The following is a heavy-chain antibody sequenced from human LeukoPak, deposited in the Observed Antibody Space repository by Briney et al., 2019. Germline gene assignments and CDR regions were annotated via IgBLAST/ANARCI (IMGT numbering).Heavy chain of an antibody. V-gene: IGHV3-7*04. D-gene: IGHD6-19*01. J-gene: IGHJ4*02. CDR2: RKEDGSEK. Sequence: PGGSLRLSCAASGFTFSSYWMSWVRQAPGKGREWVANRKEDGSEKYYVDSVKGRLTISRDTAKSSLYLQMNSLRAEDTAVYYCARLRAGDYFDYWGQGTLVTVSS. CDR3: ARLRAGDYFDY. CDR1: GFTFSSYW.